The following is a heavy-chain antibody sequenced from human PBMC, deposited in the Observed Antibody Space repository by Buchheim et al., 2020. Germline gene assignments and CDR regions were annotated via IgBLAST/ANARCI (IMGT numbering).Heavy chain of an antibody. V-gene: IGHV3-66*02. CDR3: ARDKRRDYDFWSGPSSGKYYYYSMDV. CDR1: GFTVSSNY. CDR2: IYSGGNT. Sequence: EVQLVESGGGLVQPGGSLRLSCAASGFTVSSNYMSWVRQAPGKGLEWVSVIYSGGNTYYADSVKGRFTISRDNSKNTLYLQMNSLRAEDTAVYYCARDKRRDYDFWSGPSSGKYYYYSMDVWGQGTT. J-gene: IGHJ6*02. D-gene: IGHD3-3*01.